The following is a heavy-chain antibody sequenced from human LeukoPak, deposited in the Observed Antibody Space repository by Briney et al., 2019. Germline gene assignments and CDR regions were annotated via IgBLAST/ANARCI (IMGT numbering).Heavy chain of an antibody. CDR1: GGSISSYY. D-gene: IGHD6-13*01. CDR3: ARDSEQQLNYYGMDV. J-gene: IGHJ6*02. Sequence: PSETLSHTCTVSGGSISSYYWSWIRQPPGKGLEWIGYIYYSGSTNYNPSLKSRVTISVDTSKNQFSLKLSSVTAADTAVYYCARDSEQQLNYYGMDVWGQGTTVTVSS. V-gene: IGHV4-59*01. CDR2: IYYSGST.